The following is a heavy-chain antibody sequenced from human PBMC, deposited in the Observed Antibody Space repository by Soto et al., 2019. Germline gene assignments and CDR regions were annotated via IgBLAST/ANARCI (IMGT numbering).Heavy chain of an antibody. Sequence: GASVKVSCKASGYTFTSYAIHWVRQAPGQRLEWMGWINGGNGNTKYSQKFQGRVTFTRDTSATTAYMDLSSLIFEDTTIYYCAREIRTSFFYWGQGTLVTVSS. CDR3: AREIRTSFFY. V-gene: IGHV1-3*01. D-gene: IGHD2-2*01. CDR1: GYTFTSYA. CDR2: INGGNGNT. J-gene: IGHJ4*02.